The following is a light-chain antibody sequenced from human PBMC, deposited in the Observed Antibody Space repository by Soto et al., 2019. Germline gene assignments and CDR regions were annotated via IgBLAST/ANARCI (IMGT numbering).Light chain of an antibody. CDR1: RSFGSSY. CDR3: HQYGSSPPYT. V-gene: IGKV3-20*01. CDR2: GAF. Sequence: EIVLTQSPGSLSLSPGESATLTCRASRSFGSSYLAWYQQKPGQAPRLLIYGAFNRAYGIPDRFTGSESGADFTLTISTLEPEDSAFDYCHQYGSSPPYTFGQGTKLEI. J-gene: IGKJ2*01.